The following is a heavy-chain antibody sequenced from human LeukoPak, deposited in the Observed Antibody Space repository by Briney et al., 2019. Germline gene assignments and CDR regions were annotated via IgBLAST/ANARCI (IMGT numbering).Heavy chain of an antibody. CDR1: GGSISSSRYC. J-gene: IGHJ4*02. D-gene: IGHD6-13*01. CDR3: ARQNSGFIAAAGRFDY. Sequence: PSETLSLTCTVSGGSISSSRYCWGWLRQPPGRGLEWIVSIYYSGSTYYNPSLKSRFTISVDTSKNQFSLKLSSVTAADTAVYYCARQNSGFIAAAGRFDYWGQGTLVTVSS. CDR2: IYYSGST. V-gene: IGHV4-39*01.